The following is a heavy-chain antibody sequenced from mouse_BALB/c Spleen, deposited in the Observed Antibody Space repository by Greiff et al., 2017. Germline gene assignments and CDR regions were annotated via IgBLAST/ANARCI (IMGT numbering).Heavy chain of an antibody. J-gene: IGHJ4*01. V-gene: IGHV5-17*02. CDR3: ARSLPQGMDY. CDR1: GFTFSSFG. Sequence: EVMLVESGGGLVQPGGSRKLSCAASGFTFSSFGMHWVRQAPEKGLEWVAYISSGSSTIYYADTVKGRFTISRDNPKNTLFLQMTSLRSEDTAMYYCARSLPQGMDYWGQGTSVTVSS. D-gene: IGHD6-1*01. CDR2: ISSGSSTI.